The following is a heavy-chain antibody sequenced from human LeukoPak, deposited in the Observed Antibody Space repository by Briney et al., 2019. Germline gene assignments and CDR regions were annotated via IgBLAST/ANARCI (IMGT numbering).Heavy chain of an antibody. J-gene: IGHJ4*02. V-gene: IGHV1-2*02. Sequence: ASVKVSCKASGYTFTGYYMHWVRQAPGQGLEWMGWINPNSGGTNYAQKSQGRVTMTRDTSISTAYMELSRLRSDDTAVYYCARVAGYYYDSSGYYFGFDYWGQGTLVTVSS. CDR3: ARVAGYYYDSSGYYFGFDY. CDR2: INPNSGGT. CDR1: GYTFTGYY. D-gene: IGHD3-22*01.